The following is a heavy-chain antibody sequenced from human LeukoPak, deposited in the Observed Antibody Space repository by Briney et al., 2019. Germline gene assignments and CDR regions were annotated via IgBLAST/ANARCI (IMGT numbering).Heavy chain of an antibody. CDR3: ARGTNSYYGSGSYSDWFDP. J-gene: IGHJ5*02. D-gene: IGHD3-10*01. CDR1: GYSFTSYW. CDR2: IDPGDSYT. V-gene: IGHV5-10-1*01. Sequence: GESLKISCKGSGYSFTSYWISWVRQMPGKGLEWMGRIDPGDSYTNYSPSFQGHVTISADKSISTAYLQWSSLKASDTAMYYCARGTNSYYGSGSYSDWFDPWGQGTLVTVSS.